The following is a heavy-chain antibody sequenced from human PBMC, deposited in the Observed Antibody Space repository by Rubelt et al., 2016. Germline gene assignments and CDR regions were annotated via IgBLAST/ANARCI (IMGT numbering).Heavy chain of an antibody. V-gene: IGHV4-31*09. Sequence: QVQLQESGPGLVKPSQTLSLTCTVSGGSISSGGYYWSWIRQHPGKGLEWIGYIYYTGNTYFNPSLKSRVTISVDQSKNQFSLELSSVSAADTAVYYCAGREDGSGSYGFWGQGTLVTVSS. D-gene: IGHD3-10*01. CDR3: AGREDGSGSYGF. J-gene: IGHJ4*02. CDR1: GGSISSGGYY. CDR2: IYYTGNT.